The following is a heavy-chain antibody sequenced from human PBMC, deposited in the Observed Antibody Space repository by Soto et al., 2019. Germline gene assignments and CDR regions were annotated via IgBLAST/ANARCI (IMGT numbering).Heavy chain of an antibody. Sequence: SETLSLTCTVSGGSINTYYWSWIRQPPGKGLEWIGYVDYSGNSDSSPSLKSRVTISIDTSKKQVSLKLNSVTAADTAVYYCARSWFSVAGRFHFDYWGQGIPVTVSS. CDR3: ARSWFSVAGRFHFDY. D-gene: IGHD6-19*01. CDR1: GGSINTYY. V-gene: IGHV4-59*01. J-gene: IGHJ4*02. CDR2: VDYSGNS.